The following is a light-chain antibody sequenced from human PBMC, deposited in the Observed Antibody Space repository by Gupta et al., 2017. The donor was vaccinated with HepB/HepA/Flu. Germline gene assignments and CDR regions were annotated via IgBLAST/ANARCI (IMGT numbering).Light chain of an antibody. Sequence: DIQMTQSPSSVSASVGDRITITCRASQAISGWVAWYQQKPGKAPKLLIYTTSTLQSGVPSRFSGSGSGTDFTLTISSLQPEDFATYFCQQANSFPPAFGQGTRLEIK. CDR1: QAISGW. V-gene: IGKV1D-12*01. CDR2: TTS. CDR3: QQANSFPPA. J-gene: IGKJ5*01.